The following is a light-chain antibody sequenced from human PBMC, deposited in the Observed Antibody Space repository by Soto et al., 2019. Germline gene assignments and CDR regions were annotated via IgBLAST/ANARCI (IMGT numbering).Light chain of an antibody. CDR2: GAS. Sequence: PGERATLSCRASQSVNLNYLAWYQQKPGQAPRLLIYGASSRVTGIPDRFSGSGSGTEFTLTVSRLEPEDFAVYYCQQYGRSPFTFGPGTKVDIK. J-gene: IGKJ3*01. CDR3: QQYGRSPFT. CDR1: QSVNLNY. V-gene: IGKV3-20*01.